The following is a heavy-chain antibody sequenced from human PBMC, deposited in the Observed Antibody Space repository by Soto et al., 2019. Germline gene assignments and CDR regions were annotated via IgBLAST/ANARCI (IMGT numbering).Heavy chain of an antibody. CDR1: GFTFSSYS. Sequence: GGSLRLSCAASGFTFSSYSMNWVRQAPGKGLEWVSYISSSSSTIYYADSVKGRFTISRDNAKNSLYLQMNSLRDEDTSVYYCARTPPDYYDSLYYWGQGTLVTVSS. CDR3: ARTPPDYYDSLYY. J-gene: IGHJ4*02. CDR2: ISSSSSTI. D-gene: IGHD3-22*01. V-gene: IGHV3-48*02.